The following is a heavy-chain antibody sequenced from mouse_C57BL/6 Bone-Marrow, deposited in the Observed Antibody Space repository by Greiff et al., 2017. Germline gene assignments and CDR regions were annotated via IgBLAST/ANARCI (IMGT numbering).Heavy chain of an antibody. CDR1: GFTFSSYA. D-gene: IGHD1-1*01. CDR2: ISDGGSYT. J-gene: IGHJ2*01. Sequence: DVKLVESGGGLVKPGGSLKLSCAASGFTFSSYAMSWVRQTPEKRLEWVATISDGGSYTYDPDNVKGRFTISRDNAKNNLSLQMSHLKSEDTAMYYCARGDYGSSFDYWGQGTTLTVSS. CDR3: ARGDYGSSFDY. V-gene: IGHV5-4*03.